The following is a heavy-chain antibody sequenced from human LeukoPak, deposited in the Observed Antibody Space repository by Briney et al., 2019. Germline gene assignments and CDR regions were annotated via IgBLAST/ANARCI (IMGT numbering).Heavy chain of an antibody. J-gene: IGHJ4*02. D-gene: IGHD3-22*01. CDR1: GFTFSSYW. V-gene: IGHV3-7*01. Sequence: GGSLRLSCAASGFTFSSYWMSWVRQAPGKGLEWVANIKQDGSEKYYVDSVKGRFTISRDNAKNSLYLQMNSLRAEDTAVYYCERELNYYDSSGYYEGTDPFDYWGQGTLVTVSS. CDR3: ERELNYYDSSGYYEGTDPFDY. CDR2: IKQDGSEK.